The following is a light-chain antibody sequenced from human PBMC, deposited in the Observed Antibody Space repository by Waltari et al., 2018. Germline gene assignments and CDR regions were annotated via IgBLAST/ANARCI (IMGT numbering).Light chain of an antibody. J-gene: IGKJ2*01. CDR3: QQFYSTPYT. CDR1: QSLLFSSNEKNY. V-gene: IGKV4-1*01. CDR2: WAS. Sequence: VMTQSPDSLAVSLGERATINCKSSQSLLFSSNEKNYLAWYQQKPGQPPKLIINWASTRESGVPDRFSGSGSGTDFTLTISSLQAEDVAVYYCQQFYSTPYTFGQGTKLEI.